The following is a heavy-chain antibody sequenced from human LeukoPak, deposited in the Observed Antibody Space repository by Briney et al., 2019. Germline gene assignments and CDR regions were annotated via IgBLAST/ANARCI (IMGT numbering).Heavy chain of an antibody. CDR1: GFTFSRYS. CDR3: ARGADGVSSNSRGWFDP. Sequence: SGGSLRLSCAASGFTFSRYSMNWVRQAPGKGLEWVSSISTGNTYIYYADSVKGRFTISRDNAKNSLYLQMNSLRVEDTAVYSCARGADGVSSNSRGWFDPWGQGTLVTVSS. V-gene: IGHV3-21*01. CDR2: ISTGNTYI. D-gene: IGHD2-15*01. J-gene: IGHJ5*02.